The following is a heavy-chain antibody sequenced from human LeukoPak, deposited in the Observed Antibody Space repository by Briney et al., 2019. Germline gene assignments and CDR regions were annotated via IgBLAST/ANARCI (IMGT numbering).Heavy chain of an antibody. CDR2: IYYSGST. V-gene: IGHV4-59*01. CDR3: ARVNSSSWFPLGFDP. CDR1: GGSISSYY. D-gene: IGHD6-13*01. Sequence: SETLSLTCTVSGGSISSYYWSWIRQPPGKGLEWIGYIYYSGSTNYNPSLKSRVTISVDTPKNQFSLRLSSVTAADTAVYYCARVNSSSWFPLGFDPWGQGTLVTVSS. J-gene: IGHJ5*02.